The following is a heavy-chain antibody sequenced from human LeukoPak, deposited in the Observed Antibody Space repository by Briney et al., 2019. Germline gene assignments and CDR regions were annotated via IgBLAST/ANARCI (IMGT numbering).Heavy chain of an antibody. J-gene: IGHJ4*02. CDR2: INPSGGST. CDR1: GYTFTSYY. D-gene: IGHD3-22*01. CDR3: ARSESYYYDSSGYYLPQLFDY. V-gene: IGHV1-46*01. Sequence: ASVKVSCKASGYTFTSYYMHWVRQAPGQGLEWMGIINPSGGSTSYAQKFQGRVTMTRDTSTSTVYMELSSLRSDDTAVYYCARSESYYYDSSGYYLPQLFDYWGQGTLVTVSS.